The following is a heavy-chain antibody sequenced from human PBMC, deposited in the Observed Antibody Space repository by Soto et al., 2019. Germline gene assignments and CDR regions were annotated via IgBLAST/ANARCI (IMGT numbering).Heavy chain of an antibody. CDR3: ARQDSIILPAVSDF. CDR2: VSKSDYT. V-gene: IGHV3-21*01. J-gene: IGHJ4*02. D-gene: IGHD1-20*01. CDR1: GFPFNNYG. Sequence: PGGSLRLSCTVSGFPFNNYGINCVRQAPGKGLEWVSSVSKSDYTYYSDSVQGRFTISRDNAKNSVSLQMNTLRVEDTAVYYCARQDSIILPAVSDFWGQGPLGTVSS.